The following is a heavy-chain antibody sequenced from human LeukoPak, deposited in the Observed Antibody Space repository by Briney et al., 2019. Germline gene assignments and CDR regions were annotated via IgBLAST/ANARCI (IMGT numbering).Heavy chain of an antibody. J-gene: IGHJ5*02. Sequence: SETLSLTCAVYGGSFSGYYWSWIRQPPGKGLEWIGEINHSGSTNYNPSLKSRVTISVDTSKSQFSLKLSSVTAADTAVYYCARDSGTTGEVKFDPWGQGTLVTVSS. D-gene: IGHD3-10*01. CDR2: INHSGST. V-gene: IGHV4-34*01. CDR1: GGSFSGYY. CDR3: ARDSGTTGEVKFDP.